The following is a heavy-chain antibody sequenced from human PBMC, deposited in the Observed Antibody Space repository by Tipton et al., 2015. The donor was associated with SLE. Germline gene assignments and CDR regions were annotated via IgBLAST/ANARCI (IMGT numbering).Heavy chain of an antibody. CDR1: GFTVNTKY. D-gene: IGHD3-10*01. Sequence: SLRLSCAASGFTVNTKYMTWVRQAPGKGLEWVSVIYVGGTTYHADSVKGRFSISRDNSKNTLFLEMNILRPDDTAVYYCARGGSPNPNYGMDVWGQGTPVTVSS. J-gene: IGHJ6*02. CDR2: IYVGGTT. CDR3: ARGGSPNPNYGMDV. V-gene: IGHV3-53*05.